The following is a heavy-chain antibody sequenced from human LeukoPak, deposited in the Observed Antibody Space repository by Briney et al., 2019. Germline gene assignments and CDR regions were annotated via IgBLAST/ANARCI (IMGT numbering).Heavy chain of an antibody. Sequence: AGRCLRPSCAPSAPTLGSYGMDWVRQAPGIGRKRVAVIWNDGSNKYYVDSVQGRFTISRDNSKNTVDLQLNSLRAEDTAVYYCASGKETSMAQGYWGQGTLVTVSS. CDR3: ASGKETSMAQGY. CDR1: APTLGSYG. V-gene: IGHV3-33*01. D-gene: IGHD5-18*01. CDR2: IWNDGSNK. J-gene: IGHJ4*02.